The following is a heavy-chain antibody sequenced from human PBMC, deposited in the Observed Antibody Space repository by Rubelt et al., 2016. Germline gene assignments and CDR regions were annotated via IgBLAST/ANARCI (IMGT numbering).Heavy chain of an antibody. D-gene: IGHD6-19*01. J-gene: IGHJ4*02. CDR2: ISAYNGNT. CDR3: ARYRAVAGDIDY. CDR1: GYTFTSYG. Sequence: QVQLVQSGAEVKKPGASVKVSCTASGYTFTSYGLSWVRQAPGEGRAWMGWISAYNGNTKYAQTHQGRATKNPDTSTRTADMGLRGLGSDDTAVYYCARYRAVAGDIDYWGQGTLVTVSS. V-gene: IGHV1-18*01.